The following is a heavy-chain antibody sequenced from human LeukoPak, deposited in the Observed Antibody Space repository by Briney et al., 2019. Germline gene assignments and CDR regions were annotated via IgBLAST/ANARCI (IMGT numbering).Heavy chain of an antibody. J-gene: IGHJ4*02. Sequence: GGSLRLSXAASGFTFSIYTMNWVSQAPGKGLEWVSSISTSSHYIYYADSVKGRVTISRDNAKSSLYLQLDSLRAEDTAVYYCASDQCSTTTCPIDYWGQGTLVTVAS. V-gene: IGHV3-21*01. CDR1: GFTFSIYT. D-gene: IGHD2-2*01. CDR3: ASDQCSTTTCPIDY. CDR2: ISTSSHYI.